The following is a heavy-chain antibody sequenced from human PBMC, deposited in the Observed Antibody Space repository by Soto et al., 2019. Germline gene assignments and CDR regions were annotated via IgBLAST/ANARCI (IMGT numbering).Heavy chain of an antibody. Sequence: EAQLVESGGGLVQPGGSLRLSCAASGFTFSSYWMHWVRQAPGKGLVWVSRIKTDGSITSYADSVQGRFTISRDNAKNTLYLQMNRLRAEDTAVYYCARVGRGWYHFDYWGQGTLVTGSS. CDR3: ARVGRGWYHFDY. CDR1: GFTFSSYW. J-gene: IGHJ4*02. D-gene: IGHD6-19*01. CDR2: IKTDGSIT. V-gene: IGHV3-74*01.